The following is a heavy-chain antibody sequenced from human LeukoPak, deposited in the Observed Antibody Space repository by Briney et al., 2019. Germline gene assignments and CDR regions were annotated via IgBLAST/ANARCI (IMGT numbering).Heavy chain of an antibody. V-gene: IGHV3-23*01. J-gene: IGHJ4*02. CDR1: GFTFSSYD. Sequence: GGSLRLSCAASGFTFSSYDMSWVRQAPGKGLEWVSAISGSGGSTYYADSVKGRFTMSRDNSKNTLYLQMNSLRAEDTAVYYCAKDRISWFGDLTYWGQGTLVTVSS. D-gene: IGHD3-10*01. CDR3: AKDRISWFGDLTY. CDR2: ISGSGGST.